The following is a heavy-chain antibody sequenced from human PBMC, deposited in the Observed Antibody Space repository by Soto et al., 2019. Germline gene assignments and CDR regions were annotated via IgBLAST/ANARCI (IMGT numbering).Heavy chain of an antibody. D-gene: IGHD2-8*02. V-gene: IGHV3-23*01. CDR1: GFTFSSSA. J-gene: IGHJ4*02. Sequence: EVQLLESGGGLVQPGESLRLSCAASGFTFSSSALNWVRQAPGKGLEWVSSISASGGSTYYADSVKGQFTISRDNSRDPLYLQMNSPRAEDTAVYYCAKGTVVSQSFDYWGQGTLVTVSS. CDR3: AKGTVVSQSFDY. CDR2: ISASGGST.